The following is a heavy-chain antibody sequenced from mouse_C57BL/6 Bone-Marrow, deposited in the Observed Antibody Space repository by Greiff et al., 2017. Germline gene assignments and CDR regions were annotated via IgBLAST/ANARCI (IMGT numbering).Heavy chain of an antibody. J-gene: IGHJ2*01. CDR1: GFTFSSYG. CDR2: ISSGGSYT. V-gene: IGHV5-6*02. D-gene: IGHD2-5*01. CDR3: ARQDSNYLDY. Sequence: DVKLVESGGDLVKPGGSLKLSCAASGFTFSSYGMSWVRQTPDKRLEWVATISSGGSYTYYPDSVKGRFTISRANAKNTLYLQMSSLKSEDTAMYYCARQDSNYLDYWGQGTTLTVSS.